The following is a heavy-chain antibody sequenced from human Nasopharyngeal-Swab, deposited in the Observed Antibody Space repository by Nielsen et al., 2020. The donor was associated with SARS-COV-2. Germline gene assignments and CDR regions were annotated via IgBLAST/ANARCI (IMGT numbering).Heavy chain of an antibody. J-gene: IGHJ4*02. CDR2: IYYSGST. D-gene: IGHD3-3*01. V-gene: IGHV4-31*03. CDR1: GGSISRGGYY. Sequence: SETLSLTCTVSGGSISRGGYYWRWISQHPGKGLEWIGYIYYSGSTYYNPSLKSRVTISVDTSKNQFSLKLSSVTAADTAVYYCARANRSGIFGVVLNFDYWGQGTLVTVSS. CDR3: ARANRSGIFGVVLNFDY.